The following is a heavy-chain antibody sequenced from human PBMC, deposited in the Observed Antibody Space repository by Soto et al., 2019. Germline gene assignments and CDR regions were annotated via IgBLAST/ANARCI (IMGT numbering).Heavy chain of an antibody. CDR3: ARDGPLFAARPGPAYYYYGMDV. V-gene: IGHV3-30-3*01. CDR1: GFPFSSYA. Sequence: PGGSLRLSCAASGFPFSSYAMHWVRQAPGKGLAWVAVISYDGSNKYYADSVKGRFTISRDNSKNTLYLQMNSLRAEDTAVYYCARDGPLFAARPGPAYYYYGMDVWGQGTTVTVSS. CDR2: ISYDGSNK. D-gene: IGHD6-6*01. J-gene: IGHJ6*02.